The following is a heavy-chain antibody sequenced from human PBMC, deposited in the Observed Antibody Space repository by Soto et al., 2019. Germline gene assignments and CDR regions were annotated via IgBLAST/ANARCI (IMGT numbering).Heavy chain of an antibody. CDR1: GGSISSGGYY. Sequence: SETLSLTCTVSGGSISSGGYYWSWIRQHPGKGLEWIGYIYYSGSTYYNPSLKSRVTISVDTSKNQFSLKLSSVTAADTAVYYCASETLYYYDSSGYSGNWFDPWGQGTLVTVSS. CDR2: IYYSGST. CDR3: ASETLYYYDSSGYSGNWFDP. D-gene: IGHD3-22*01. J-gene: IGHJ5*02. V-gene: IGHV4-31*03.